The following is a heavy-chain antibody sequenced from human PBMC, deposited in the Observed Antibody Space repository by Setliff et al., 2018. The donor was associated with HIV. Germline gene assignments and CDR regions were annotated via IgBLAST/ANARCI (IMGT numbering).Heavy chain of an antibody. Sequence: GASVKVSCKASGGTFSSYAISWVRQAPGQGLEWMGGIIPIFGTANYAQKFQGRVTITADKSTSTAYMELSSLRSEDTAVYYCARDAYYDSSGYYFNGGFDYWGQGTLVTVSS. V-gene: IGHV1-69*06. CDR3: ARDAYYDSSGYYFNGGFDY. CDR2: IIPIFGTA. CDR1: GGTFSSYA. D-gene: IGHD3-22*01. J-gene: IGHJ4*02.